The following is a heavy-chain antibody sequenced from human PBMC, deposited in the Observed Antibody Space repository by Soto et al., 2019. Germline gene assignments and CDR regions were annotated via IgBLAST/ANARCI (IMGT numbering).Heavy chain of an antibody. D-gene: IGHD7-27*01. CDR3: AIYRQTGDEGY. CDR1: GFTFSNSA. Sequence: EVQLLESGGGLVQPGGSLRLSCAASGFTFSNSAMIWFRQAPGKGLEWVSTTSANAANIYHADSVRGRFTISRYDSKNTLFLQMDSLRVEDTAIYYCAIYRQTGDEGYWGRGTLVTVS. J-gene: IGHJ4*02. CDR2: TSANAANI. V-gene: IGHV3-23*01.